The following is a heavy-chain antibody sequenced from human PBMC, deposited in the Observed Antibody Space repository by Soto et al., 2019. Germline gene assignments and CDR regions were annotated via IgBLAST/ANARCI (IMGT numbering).Heavy chain of an antibody. V-gene: IGHV1-69*12. J-gene: IGHJ4*02. CDR2: VIPMFGTA. Sequence: QVQLVQSGAEVKKPGSSVKVSCKASGGTFSSYTISWVRQAPGQGLEWMGGVIPMFGTANYAQKFQGRGTSTADESTSTAYMELSSLRSEDTAIYYCARAYSGSYYNYWGQGTLVIVSS. D-gene: IGHD1-26*01. CDR3: ARAYSGSYYNY. CDR1: GGTFSSYT.